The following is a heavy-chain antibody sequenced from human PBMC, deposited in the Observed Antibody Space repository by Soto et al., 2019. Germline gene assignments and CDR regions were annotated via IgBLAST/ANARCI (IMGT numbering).Heavy chain of an antibody. CDR3: ARDSSSARDYYYYGMDV. Sequence: VASVKVSCKASGYTFTSYDINWVRQATGQGLEWMGWMNPNSGNTGYAQKFQGRVTMTRNTSISTAHMELSSLRSEDTAVYYCARDSSSARDYYYYGMDVWGQGTTVTVSS. J-gene: IGHJ6*02. CDR2: MNPNSGNT. CDR1: GYTFTSYD. V-gene: IGHV1-8*01. D-gene: IGHD6-6*01.